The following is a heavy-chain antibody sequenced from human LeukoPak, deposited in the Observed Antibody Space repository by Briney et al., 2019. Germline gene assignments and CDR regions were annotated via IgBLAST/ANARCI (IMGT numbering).Heavy chain of an antibody. CDR2: VDPEDGET. Sequence: ASVKVSCKVSGYTFTDYYMHWVPQARGKGREGMGLVDPEDGETIYAEKFQGRVTITADTSTNTAYKELSSLRSEDTTVYYCATNKRENNRRSYLALCDYWGQGNLVTVSS. CDR1: GYTFTDYY. D-gene: IGHD1-26*01. V-gene: IGHV1-69-2*01. CDR3: ATNKRENNRRSYLALCDY. J-gene: IGHJ4*02.